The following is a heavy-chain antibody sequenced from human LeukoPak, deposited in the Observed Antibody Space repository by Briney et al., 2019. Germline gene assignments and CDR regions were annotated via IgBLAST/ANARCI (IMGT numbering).Heavy chain of an antibody. J-gene: IGHJ4*02. D-gene: IGHD2-2*01. CDR3: TTVYRYCSSTSCGPDY. Sequence: GGSLRLSCAASGFTFSNAWMSWVRQAPGKGLEWVGRIKSKTDGCTTDYAAPVKGRFTISRDDSKNTLYLQMNSLKTEDTAVYYCTTVYRYCSSTSCGPDYWGQGTLVTVSS. V-gene: IGHV3-15*01. CDR2: IKSKTDGCTT. CDR1: GFTFSNAW.